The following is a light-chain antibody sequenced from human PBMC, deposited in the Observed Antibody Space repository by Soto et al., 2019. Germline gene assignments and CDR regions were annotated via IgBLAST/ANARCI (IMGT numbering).Light chain of an antibody. V-gene: IGLV1-40*01. CDR2: GNT. J-gene: IGLJ2*01. Sequence: QSVLTKPHSLSGAPGQRVNISCTGSSSNIGAGYDVHWYQQLPGTAPKLLIYGNTNRPSGVPDRFSGSKSGTSASLAITGLQAEDEADYYCQSYASSLSGVVVGGGTKLTVL. CDR1: SSNIGAGYD. CDR3: QSYASSLSGVV.